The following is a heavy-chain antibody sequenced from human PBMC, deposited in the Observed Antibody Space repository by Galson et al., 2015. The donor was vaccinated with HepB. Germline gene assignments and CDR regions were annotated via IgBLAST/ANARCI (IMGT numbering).Heavy chain of an antibody. CDR1: GGTFSSYA. J-gene: IGHJ6*02. CDR2: IIPILGIA. V-gene: IGHV1-69*04. D-gene: IGHD1-14*01. Sequence: SVKVSCKASGGTFSSYAISWVRQAPGQGLEWMGRIIPILGIANYAQKFQGRVTITADKSTSTAYMELSSLRSEDTAVYYCASPTGDYYYYGMGVWGQGTTVTVSS. CDR3: ASPTGDYYYYGMGV.